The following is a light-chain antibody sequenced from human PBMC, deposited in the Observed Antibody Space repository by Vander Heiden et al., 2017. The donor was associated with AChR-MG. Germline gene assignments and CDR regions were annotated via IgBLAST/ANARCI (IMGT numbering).Light chain of an antibody. Sequence: SYELPQPPSVSVSPGQPASITCSGEKLGDAYASWYQQKAGQSPVLVIYQDGKRPSGIPERFSGSNAGNTATLTISGTQATDEADYYCQAWDSDTAVFGGGTKLTVL. V-gene: IGLV3-1*01. CDR1: KLGDAY. J-gene: IGLJ2*01. CDR2: QDG. CDR3: QAWDSDTAV.